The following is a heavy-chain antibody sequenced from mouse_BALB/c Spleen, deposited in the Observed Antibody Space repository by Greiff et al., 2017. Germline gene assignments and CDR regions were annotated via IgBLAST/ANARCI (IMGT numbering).Heavy chain of an antibody. CDR2: IDPYNGGT. CDR3: ARGGLTGSFYYAMDD. V-gene: IGHV1S135*01. CDR1: GYAFTSYN. Sequence: VQLQQSGPELVKPGASVKVSCKASGYAFTSYNMYWVKQSPGKSLEWIGYIDPYNGGTSYNQKFKGKATLTVDKSSSTAYMHLNSLTSEDSAVYYCARGGLTGSFYYAMDDWGQGTSVTVSS. D-gene: IGHD4-1*01. J-gene: IGHJ4*01.